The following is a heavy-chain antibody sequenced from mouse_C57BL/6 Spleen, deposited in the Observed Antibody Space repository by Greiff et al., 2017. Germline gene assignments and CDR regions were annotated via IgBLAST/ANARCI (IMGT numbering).Heavy chain of an antibody. CDR1: GFTFSDYY. J-gene: IGHJ2*01. CDR3: ARQDGYDPYYFDY. D-gene: IGHD2-2*01. V-gene: IGHV5-12*01. Sequence: EVQRVESGGGLVQPGGSLKLSCAASGFTFSDYYMYWVRQTPEKRLEWVAYISNGGGSTYYPDTVKGRFTISRDNAKNTLYLQMSRLKSEDTAMYYCARQDGYDPYYFDYWGQGTTLTVSS. CDR2: ISNGGGST.